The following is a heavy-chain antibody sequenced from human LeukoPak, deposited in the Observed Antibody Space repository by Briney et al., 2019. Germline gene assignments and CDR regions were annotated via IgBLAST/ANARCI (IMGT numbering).Heavy chain of an antibody. CDR3: ARDRYYDGSGRYFESGY. CDR2: IIPIFGTP. CDR1: GGTFSTYG. V-gene: IGHV1-69*05. D-gene: IGHD3-22*01. J-gene: IGHJ4*02. Sequence: ASVKVSCKASGGTFSTYGISWVRQAPGQGLEWMGGIIPIFGTPNYAQRFQGRVTLTTDESTSTAYMELSSLRSEDTAVYYCARDRYYDGSGRYFESGYWGQGTLVTVSS.